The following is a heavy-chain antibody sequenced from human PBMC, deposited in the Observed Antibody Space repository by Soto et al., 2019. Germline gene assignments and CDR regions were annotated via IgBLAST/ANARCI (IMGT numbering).Heavy chain of an antibody. V-gene: IGHV3-30-3*01. J-gene: IGHJ6*02. CDR3: ARDPYDLWSGWHYYYYGMDV. CDR1: GFTFSSYA. Sequence: GGSLSLSCAASGFTFSSYAMHWVRKAPGKGLEWVAVISYDGSNKYYADSVKGRFTISRDNSKNTLYLQMNSLRAEDTAVYYCARDPYDLWSGWHYYYYGMDVWGQGTTVTVSS. D-gene: IGHD3-3*01. CDR2: ISYDGSNK.